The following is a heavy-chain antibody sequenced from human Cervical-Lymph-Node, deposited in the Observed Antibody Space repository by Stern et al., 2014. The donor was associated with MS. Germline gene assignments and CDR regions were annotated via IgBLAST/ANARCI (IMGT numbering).Heavy chain of an antibody. CDR1: GFTFSNYA. CDR3: AKGWVVPAAIHL. Sequence: EVQLVQSGGGLVQPGGSLRLSCAASGFTFSNYAMSWVRQAPGKGLDWVSAISTSGGSTYYADSVKGRFTISRDDSKDTLYLQMNSLRAEDTAVYYCAKGWVVPAAIHLWGQGTLVTVSS. J-gene: IGHJ5*02. V-gene: IGHV3-23*04. D-gene: IGHD2-2*02. CDR2: ISTSGGST.